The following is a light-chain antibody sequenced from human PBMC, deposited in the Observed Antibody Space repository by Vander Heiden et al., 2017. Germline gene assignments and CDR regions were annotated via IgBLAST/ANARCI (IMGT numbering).Light chain of an antibody. V-gene: IGKV1-5*01. Sequence: DIQMTQSPSTLSASVGDRVAITCRASQSITSWLAWYQKKPGKAPKLLIYDASNLQSGGPSRFSGSGSGTDFSLTISSLQPDDFATYYCQQYSIDSPTFGQGTKVEI. CDR1: QSITSW. CDR3: QQYSIDSPT. CDR2: DAS. J-gene: IGKJ1*01.